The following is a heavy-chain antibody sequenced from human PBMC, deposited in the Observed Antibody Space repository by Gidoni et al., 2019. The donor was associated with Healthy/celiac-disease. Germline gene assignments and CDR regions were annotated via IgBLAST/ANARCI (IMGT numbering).Heavy chain of an antibody. V-gene: IGHV1-3*01. CDR1: GYPFTSYA. D-gene: IGHD6-6*01. J-gene: IGHJ4*02. CDR2: INAGNGNT. CDR3: ARDSGIAARLPDY. Sequence: VQLVQSGAEVKKPGASVKVSCKASGYPFTSYAMHWVRQAPGQRLEWMGWINAGNGNTKYSQKFQGRVTITRDTSASTAYMELSSRRSEDTAVYYCARDSGIAARLPDYWGQGTLVTVSS.